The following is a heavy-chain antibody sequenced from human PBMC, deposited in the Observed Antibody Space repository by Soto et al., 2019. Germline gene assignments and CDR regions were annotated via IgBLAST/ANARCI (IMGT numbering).Heavy chain of an antibody. V-gene: IGHV4-30-4*01. CDR3: ASSSDGYIVYDY. D-gene: IGHD6-19*01. CDR1: GTSISSDDYY. Sequence: SATLSLTCTVSGTSISSDDYYWSWIRQPPGKGLEWIGYIYYSGSTYYNPSTKTRVTISVDTSKNQYPLRLSYVTAAYTAVYYCASSSDGYIVYDYWGQGTLVTVSS. CDR2: IYYSGST. J-gene: IGHJ4*02.